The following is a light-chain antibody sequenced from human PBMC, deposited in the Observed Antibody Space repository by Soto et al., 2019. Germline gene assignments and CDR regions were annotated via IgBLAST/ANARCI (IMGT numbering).Light chain of an antibody. V-gene: IGKV1-6*01. CDR2: GAS. CDR3: LQDFSYPRT. Sequence: AVQLTQSPSSRSASVVDRVTITFRASQGIRTDLGWYQQSPGKAPKVLIVGASTLQSGVPSRFSGSGSGTDFTLTISSLQPEDSATYYCLQDFSYPRTFGQGTKVDIK. J-gene: IGKJ1*01. CDR1: QGIRTD.